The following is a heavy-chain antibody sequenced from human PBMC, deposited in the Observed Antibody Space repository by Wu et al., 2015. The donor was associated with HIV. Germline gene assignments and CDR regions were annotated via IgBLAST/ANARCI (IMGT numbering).Heavy chain of an antibody. CDR3: ATGGGYCSSTSCYTQGWFDP. Sequence: QVHLVQSGAEVKKPRSSVKVSCKASGDTFSTSAFSWVRQTPGQGLQWMGGIIPIFGKANYARRLQGKVTITADESTTTVYMELRSLKSEDTAMYYCATGGGYCSSTSCYTQGWFDPWGQGTLVTVSS. CDR2: IIPIFGKA. D-gene: IGHD2-2*02. CDR1: GDTFSTSA. J-gene: IGHJ5*02. V-gene: IGHV1-69*12.